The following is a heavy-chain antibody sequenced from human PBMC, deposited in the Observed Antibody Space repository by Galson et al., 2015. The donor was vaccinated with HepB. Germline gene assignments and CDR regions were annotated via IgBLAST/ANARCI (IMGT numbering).Heavy chain of an antibody. Sequence: SLRLSCAASGFTFSSYWMSWVRQAPGKGLEWVANIKEDGSERHSVDSVKGRFTISRDNPKNLLYLQMNNLRAEDTAVYYCAREPYYYGSPGFGYFDLWGQGTLVTVSS. CDR3: AREPYYYGSPGFGYFDL. CDR2: IKEDGSER. D-gene: IGHD3-10*01. CDR1: GFTFSSYW. V-gene: IGHV3-7*03. J-gene: IGHJ4*02.